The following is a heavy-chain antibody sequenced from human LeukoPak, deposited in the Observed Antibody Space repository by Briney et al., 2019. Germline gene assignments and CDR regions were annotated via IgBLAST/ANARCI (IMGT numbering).Heavy chain of an antibody. Sequence: AGSLRFSSAASGFTFSDYYMSWIRQAPGKGLEWVSYISSSGSAIYYADSVQGRFTISRDNAKNSLYLQVNSLRAEDTAVYYCARERNSYFDYWGLGTLVTVSS. CDR1: GFTFSDYY. J-gene: IGHJ4*02. V-gene: IGHV3-11*01. CDR2: ISSSGSAI. D-gene: IGHD1-14*01. CDR3: ARERNSYFDY.